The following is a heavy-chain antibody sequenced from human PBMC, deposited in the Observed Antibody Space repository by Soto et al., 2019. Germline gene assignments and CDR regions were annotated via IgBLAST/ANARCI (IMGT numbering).Heavy chain of an antibody. Sequence: EVQLLESGGALVQPGGSLRLSCAVSRFTFSSYGMNWVRQAPGKGLERVSSISDDGDSTYYADSVKGRFTISRDNSKNTLYLQMNSLRAEDTAVYYCAKRSGYQEAAYLDYWGQGTLVTVSS. V-gene: IGHV3-23*01. D-gene: IGHD5-12*01. J-gene: IGHJ4*02. CDR1: RFTFSSYG. CDR2: ISDDGDST. CDR3: AKRSGYQEAAYLDY.